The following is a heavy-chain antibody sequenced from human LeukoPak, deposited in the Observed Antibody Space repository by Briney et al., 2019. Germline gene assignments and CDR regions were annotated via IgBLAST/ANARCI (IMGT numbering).Heavy chain of an antibody. J-gene: IGHJ4*02. CDR2: ISGSGGST. V-gene: IGHV3-23*01. CDR1: GFTFSSYA. Sequence: GGSLRLSCAASGFTFSSYAMSWVRQAPGKGLEWVSAISGSGGSTYYADSVKGRFTISGDNSKNTLYLQMNSLRAEDTAVYYCAKTYVDTTFFDYWGQGTLVTVSS. CDR3: AKTYVDTTFFDY. D-gene: IGHD5-18*01.